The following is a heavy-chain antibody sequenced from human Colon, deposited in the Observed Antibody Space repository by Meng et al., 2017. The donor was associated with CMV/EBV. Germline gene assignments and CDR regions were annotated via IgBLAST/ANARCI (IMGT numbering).Heavy chain of an antibody. CDR3: ARAPGNYLSPYHFDF. CDR1: GFTFKDYS. J-gene: IGHJ4*02. CDR2: ISSRSTYI. V-gene: IGHV3-21*01. D-gene: IGHD1-14*01. Sequence: GGSLRLSCATSGFTFKDYSINWVRQAPGKGLEWVSSISSRSTYISYADSVKGRFTVSRDDAKNSLYLQMDSLRAEDTAVYYCARAPGNYLSPYHFDFWGQGTLVTVSS.